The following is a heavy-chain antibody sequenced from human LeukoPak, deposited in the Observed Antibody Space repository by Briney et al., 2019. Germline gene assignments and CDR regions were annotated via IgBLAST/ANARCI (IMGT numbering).Heavy chain of an antibody. V-gene: IGHV3-30*18. D-gene: IGHD5-12*01. J-gene: IGHJ4*02. CDR2: ISYDGSNK. Sequence: HPGGSLRLSCAASGFTFSSYGMHWVRQAPGKGLEWVAVISYDGSNKYYADSVKGRFTISRDNSKNTLYLQMNSLRAEDTAVYYCAKDRGSWRRYSGYDLEVYFDYWGQGTLVTVSS. CDR1: GFTFSSYG. CDR3: AKDRGSWRRYSGYDLEVYFDY.